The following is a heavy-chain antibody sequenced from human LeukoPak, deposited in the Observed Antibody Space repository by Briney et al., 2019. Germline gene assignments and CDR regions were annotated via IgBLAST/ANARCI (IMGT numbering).Heavy chain of an antibody. CDR1: GYTFTRYY. D-gene: IGHD3-22*01. Sequence: SVKVSCKASGYTFTRYYMHWVRQAPAQGLEWMGRIILILGIANYAQKFQGRVKITADKSTSTAYMELSSLRSEDTAVYYCARDEMSESPYYYDSSGYYHYVEYDYWGQGTLVTVSS. J-gene: IGHJ4*02. CDR2: IILILGIA. V-gene: IGHV1-69*04. CDR3: ARDEMSESPYYYDSSGYYHYVEYDY.